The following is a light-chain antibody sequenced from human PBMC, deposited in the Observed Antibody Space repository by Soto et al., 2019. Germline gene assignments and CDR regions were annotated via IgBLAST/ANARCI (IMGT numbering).Light chain of an antibody. CDR3: LQDYNYPRT. CDR1: QGIRSD. CDR2: AAS. J-gene: IGKJ1*01. V-gene: IGKV1-6*01. Sequence: AIQMTQSPSSLSASVGDRVTITCRASQGIRSDLGWYQQKPGKPPNLLIYAASALQSGVASRFSGSGSGTDVTLTISSLQPEDSAIYFCLQDYNYPRTFGQGTRVEVK.